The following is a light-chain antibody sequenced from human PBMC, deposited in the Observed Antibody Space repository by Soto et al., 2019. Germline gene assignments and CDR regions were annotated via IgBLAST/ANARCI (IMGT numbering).Light chain of an antibody. V-gene: IGKV3-15*01. Sequence: EIVLTQSPGILSLSPGERATLSCRASQSVRSNLAWYQQKPGQSPRLLIYGASTRATGIPARFSGSGSGTEFTLTISSLQSEDFAVYYCQQYNNWPPITFGQGTRLEIK. J-gene: IGKJ5*01. CDR3: QQYNNWPPIT. CDR2: GAS. CDR1: QSVRSN.